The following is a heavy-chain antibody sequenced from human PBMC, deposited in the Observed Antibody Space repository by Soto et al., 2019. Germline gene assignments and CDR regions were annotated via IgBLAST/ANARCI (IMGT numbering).Heavy chain of an antibody. CDR2: TYYRSKWYN. Sequence: KQSQTLSLTCAISGDSVSSNSAAWNWIRQSPSRGLEWLGRTYYRSKWYNDYAVSVKSRITINPDTSKNQFSLQLNSVTPEDTAVYYCARDPAPDYDFWSGYYRSDAFDIWGQGTMVTVSS. CDR3: ARDPAPDYDFWSGYYRSDAFDI. CDR1: GDSVSSNSAA. V-gene: IGHV6-1*01. D-gene: IGHD3-3*01. J-gene: IGHJ3*02.